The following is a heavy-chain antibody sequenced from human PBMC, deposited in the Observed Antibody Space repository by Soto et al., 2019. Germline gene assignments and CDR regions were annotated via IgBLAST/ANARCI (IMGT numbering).Heavy chain of an antibody. CDR1: GYTFTRYN. V-gene: IGHV1-46*01. CDR3: ARDLPRDLVRGSFDI. Sequence: QAQLVQSGAEVKKPGASANISCKASGYTFTRYNIHWVRQAPGQGLEWMGIIDTRGGSADYTQRFQGRVPMTRDTSTGTGYMELSSLGSEDTAVYYCARDLPRDLVRGSFDIWGQGTLVTVSS. D-gene: IGHD3-10*02. CDR2: IDTRGGSA. J-gene: IGHJ3*02.